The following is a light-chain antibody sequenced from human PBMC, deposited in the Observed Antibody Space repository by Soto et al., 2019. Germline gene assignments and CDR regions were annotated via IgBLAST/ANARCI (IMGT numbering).Light chain of an antibody. CDR1: QGISGY. CDR3: QQLNSFPIT. CDR2: TAS. J-gene: IGKJ5*01. V-gene: IGKV1-9*01. Sequence: DIQLTQSPSFLSASVGDRVTITCRTSQGISGYLAWYQQKPGKAPKLLIYTASILQTGVPTRFGGSGSGTDFTLTVSSLQPEDFATYYCQQLNSFPITFGQGTRLEIK.